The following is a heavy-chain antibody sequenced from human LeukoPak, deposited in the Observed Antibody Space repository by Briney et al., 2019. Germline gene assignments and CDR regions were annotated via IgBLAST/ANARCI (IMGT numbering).Heavy chain of an antibody. CDR1: GGSISSYY. D-gene: IGHD2-2*02. V-gene: IGHV4-59*01. CDR3: ARYGREYQLLYDYYYYGMDV. J-gene: IGHJ6*02. CDR2: IYYSGST. Sequence: PSETLCLTCTVSGGSISSYYWSWIRQPPGKGLEWIGYIYYSGSTNYNPSLKSRVTISVDTSKNQFSLKLSSVTAADTAVYYCARYGREYQLLYDYYYYGMDVWGQGTTVTVSS.